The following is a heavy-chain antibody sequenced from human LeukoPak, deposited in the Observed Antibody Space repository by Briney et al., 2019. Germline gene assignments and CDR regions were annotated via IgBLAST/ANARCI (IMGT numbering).Heavy chain of an antibody. V-gene: IGHV1-69*05. CDR3: ARGAYSRSWHFDS. J-gene: IGHJ4*02. CDR1: GGTFSSYA. Sequence: SVKVSCKASGGTFSSYAISWVRQAPGQGLEWMGGIIPIFGTANYAQKFQGRVTITTDESTSTVYMELSSLRSEDTAVYYCARGAYSRSWHFDSWGQGTLVTVSS. CDR2: IIPIFGTA. D-gene: IGHD6-13*01.